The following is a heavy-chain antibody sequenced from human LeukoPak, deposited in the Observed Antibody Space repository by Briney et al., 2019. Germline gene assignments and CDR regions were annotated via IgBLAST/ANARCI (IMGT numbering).Heavy chain of an antibody. V-gene: IGHV3-48*03. J-gene: IGHJ3*02. CDR2: ISSIGSTI. Sequence: GGSLRLSCAASGFTFSSYEMSWVRQAPGKGLEWVSYISSIGSTIYYADSAKGRFTISRDNAKNTLYLQMNSLRAEDTAVYYCARGGHVDTAMDGAFDIWGQGTMVTVSS. CDR3: ARGGHVDTAMDGAFDI. CDR1: GFTFSSYE. D-gene: IGHD5-18*01.